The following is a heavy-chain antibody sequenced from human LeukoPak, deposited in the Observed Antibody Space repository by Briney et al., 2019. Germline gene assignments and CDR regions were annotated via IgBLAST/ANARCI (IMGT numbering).Heavy chain of an antibody. Sequence: GGSLRLSCSASGFTFSSYGMHWVRQAPGKGLEYVSGISNKGGSTYYADSVKGRFTISRDNSKNTLHLQMSSLRADDTAVYYCVKSGTRAVFDSWGQGTLVTVSS. CDR3: VKSGTRAVFDS. J-gene: IGHJ4*02. CDR2: ISNKGGST. D-gene: IGHD3-10*01. CDR1: GFTFSSYG. V-gene: IGHV3-64D*09.